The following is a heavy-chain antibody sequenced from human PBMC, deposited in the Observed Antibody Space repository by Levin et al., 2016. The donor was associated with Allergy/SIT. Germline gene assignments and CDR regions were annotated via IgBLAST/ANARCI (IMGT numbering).Heavy chain of an antibody. CDR2: SGSSISDI. CDR1: GFTLSTYS. D-gene: IGHD3-10*01. V-gene: IGHV3-21*01. J-gene: IGHJ6*02. Sequence: GESLKISRAASGFTLSTYSINWVRQAPGQGLEWVSFSGSSISDIYYADSVKGRVTISRDTTKNSLYLQMSSLRVEDTAVYYCARVLWFGELNGLDVWGQGTSVTVSS. CDR3: ARVLWFGELNGLDV.